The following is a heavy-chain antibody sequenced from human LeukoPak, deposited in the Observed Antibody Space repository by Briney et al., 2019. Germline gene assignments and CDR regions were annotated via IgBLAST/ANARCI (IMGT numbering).Heavy chain of an antibody. V-gene: IGHV4-39*01. D-gene: IGHD5-18*01. Sequence: SETLSLTCTVSGCSISSSSYYWGWIRQPTGKGLEWIGSIYYSGSTYYNPSLKSRVTISVDTSKNQFSLKLSSVTAADTAVYYCANTAMVSPYYFDYWGQGTLVTVSS. CDR3: ANTAMVSPYYFDY. CDR2: IYYSGST. J-gene: IGHJ4*02. CDR1: GCSISSSSYY.